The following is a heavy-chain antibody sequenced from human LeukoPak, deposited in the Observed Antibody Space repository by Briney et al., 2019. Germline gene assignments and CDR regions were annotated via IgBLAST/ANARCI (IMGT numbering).Heavy chain of an antibody. J-gene: IGHJ4*02. D-gene: IGHD4-17*01. CDR3: ARDAMTSVTTSPYYFDY. Sequence: ASVKVSCKASGYTFTSCGISWVRQAPGQGLEWMGWISAYNGNTNYAQRLQGRVTMTTDTSTSTVYMELSSLRSGDTAVFYCARDAMTSVTTSPYYFDYWGQGTLVTVSS. CDR2: ISAYNGNT. CDR1: GYTFTSCG. V-gene: IGHV1-18*01.